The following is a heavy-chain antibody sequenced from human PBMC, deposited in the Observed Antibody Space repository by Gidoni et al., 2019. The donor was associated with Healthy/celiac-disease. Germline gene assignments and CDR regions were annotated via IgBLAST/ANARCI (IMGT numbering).Heavy chain of an antibody. CDR3: ARQLDFLSDEGAFDI. D-gene: IGHD3-3*01. CDR2: IYPGDPCT. Sequence: EVQLVQSGAEVKKPGESLKISCKGSGYSFTSYWIGWVRQMPGKGVKWMGIIYPGDPCTRYIPSFQGQVTISADKSISTAYLQWSSLKASYTAMYYCARQLDFLSDEGAFDIWGQGTMVTVSS. J-gene: IGHJ3*02. V-gene: IGHV5-51*01. CDR1: GYSFTSYW.